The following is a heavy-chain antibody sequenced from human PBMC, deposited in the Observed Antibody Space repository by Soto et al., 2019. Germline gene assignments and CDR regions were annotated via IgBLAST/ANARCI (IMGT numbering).Heavy chain of an antibody. CDR1: GFIFSSYT. Sequence: PGVSLRLSCAASGFIFSSYTFNWVRQAPGKGLEWVSYISTASSTIYYADSVKGRLTISRYKAKNSRCLEMNSLRDEDTAVDYCARAPYSYQGSLCLGVGQWYFDLWGRGTLVTVSS. CDR2: ISTASSTI. V-gene: IGHV3-48*02. J-gene: IGHJ2*01. D-gene: IGHD1-26*01. CDR3: ARAPYSYQGSLCLGVGQWYFDL.